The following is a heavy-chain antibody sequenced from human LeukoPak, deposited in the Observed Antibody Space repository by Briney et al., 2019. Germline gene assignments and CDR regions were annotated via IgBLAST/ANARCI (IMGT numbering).Heavy chain of an antibody. V-gene: IGHV1-69*05. CDR2: IIPIFGTT. Sequence: SVKVSCKASGGTFSSYAISWVRQAPGQGLEWMGRIIPIFGTTNYGQKFQGRVTITTDESTSTAYMELSSLRSEDTAVYYCARAPDSSGYYWNDAFDIWGQGTMVTVSS. D-gene: IGHD3-22*01. J-gene: IGHJ3*02. CDR1: GGTFSSYA. CDR3: ARAPDSSGYYWNDAFDI.